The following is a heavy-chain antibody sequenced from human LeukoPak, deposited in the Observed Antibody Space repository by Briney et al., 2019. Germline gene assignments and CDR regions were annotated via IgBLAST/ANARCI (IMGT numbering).Heavy chain of an antibody. CDR3: ARLWPFDY. CDR1: GFTFSSYW. Sequence: GGALRLSCAASGFTFSSYWMSWVGQARGKGREGVANIKKKGREKYYVDSVKGRFTISRDAAKNSLYLQMNSLRAEDTAVYYCARLWPFDYWGQGTLVTVSS. CDR2: IKKKGREK. D-gene: IGHD2-21*01. J-gene: IGHJ4*02. V-gene: IGHV3-7*01.